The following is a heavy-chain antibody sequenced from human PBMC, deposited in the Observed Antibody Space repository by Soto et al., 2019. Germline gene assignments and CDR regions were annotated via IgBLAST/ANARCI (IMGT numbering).Heavy chain of an antibody. J-gene: IGHJ4*02. V-gene: IGHV2-5*01. Sequence: QITLKESGPTLVKPTQPLTLSCTSSGFSLSTSGVGVGWIRQPPGKALEWLALIYWNDDKRYSPSLKSRLTITKDTSKIQVVLTITSMDPVYTATYYRAHPGDSSGWADYWGQGTLVTVSS. D-gene: IGHD6-19*01. CDR3: AHPGDSSGWADY. CDR2: IYWNDDK. CDR1: GFSLSTSGVG.